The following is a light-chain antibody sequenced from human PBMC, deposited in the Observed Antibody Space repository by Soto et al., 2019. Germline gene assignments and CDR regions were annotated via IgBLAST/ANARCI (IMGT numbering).Light chain of an antibody. CDR1: SSDFVNYNL. CDR3: CSYAGSSTFV. J-gene: IGLJ3*02. CDR2: EGS. V-gene: IGLV2-23*03. Sequence: QSALTQPASVSGSPGQSITISCTGTSSDFVNYNLVSWYQHYPGQAPKLMLYEGSKRPSGVSDRFSGSKFGNTASLTISGLQAEDEADYYCCSYAGSSTFVFGGGTQLTVL.